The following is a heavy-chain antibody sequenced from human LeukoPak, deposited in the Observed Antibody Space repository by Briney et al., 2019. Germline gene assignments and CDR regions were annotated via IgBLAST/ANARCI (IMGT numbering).Heavy chain of an antibody. Sequence: QTGGSLRLSCAASGFTVSSNYMSWVRQAPGKGLEWVSVIYSGGTTYYADSVKGRFTISRDNSKNTLYLKMNSLRAEDTAVYYCATRPVYDSSGYPDAFDIWGQGTMVSVSP. V-gene: IGHV3-53*01. D-gene: IGHD3-22*01. CDR3: ATRPVYDSSGYPDAFDI. CDR1: GFTVSSNY. CDR2: IYSGGTT. J-gene: IGHJ3*02.